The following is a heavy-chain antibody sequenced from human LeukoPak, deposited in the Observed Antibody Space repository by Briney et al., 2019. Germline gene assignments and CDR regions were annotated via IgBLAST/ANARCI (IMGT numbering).Heavy chain of an antibody. CDR1: GFTFSSYA. Sequence: PGASLRLSCAASGFTFSSYAMSWVRQAPGEGLEWVSAISGSGGSTYYADSVKGRFTISRDNSKNTLYLQMNSLRAEDTAVYYCAKEPYDSSLYYFDYWGQGTLVTVSS. J-gene: IGHJ4*02. CDR3: AKEPYDSSLYYFDY. CDR2: ISGSGGST. D-gene: IGHD3-22*01. V-gene: IGHV3-23*01.